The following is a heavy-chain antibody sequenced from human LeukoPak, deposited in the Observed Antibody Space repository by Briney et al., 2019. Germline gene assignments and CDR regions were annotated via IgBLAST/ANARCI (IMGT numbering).Heavy chain of an antibody. CDR1: GFTFSSYW. CDR3: ASQIVVAGTLDGWYYYFDY. D-gene: IGHD6-19*01. Sequence: GGSLRPSCAASGFTFSSYWMSWVRQAPGKGLEWVANIKQDGSEKYYVDSVKGRFTISRDNAKNSLYLQMNSLRAEDTAVYYCASQIVVAGTLDGWYYYFDYWGQGTLVTVSS. CDR2: IKQDGSEK. J-gene: IGHJ4*02. V-gene: IGHV3-7*01.